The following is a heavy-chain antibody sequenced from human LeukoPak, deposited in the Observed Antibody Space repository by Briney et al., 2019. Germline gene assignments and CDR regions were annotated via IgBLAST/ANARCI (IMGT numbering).Heavy chain of an antibody. CDR3: ARDGPRYCTNGVCYPFGY. CDR1: GGSISSGGYY. V-gene: IGHV4-31*03. CDR2: IYYSGST. Sequence: PSQTLSLTCTVSGGSISSGGYYWSWIRQHPGKGLERIGYIYYSGSTYYNPSLKSRVTISVDTSKNQFSLKLSSVTAADTAVYYCARDGPRYCTNGVCYPFGYWGQGTLVTVSS. J-gene: IGHJ4*02. D-gene: IGHD2-8*01.